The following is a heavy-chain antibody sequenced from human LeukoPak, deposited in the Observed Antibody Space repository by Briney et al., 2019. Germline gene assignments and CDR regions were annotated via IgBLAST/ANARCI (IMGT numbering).Heavy chain of an antibody. CDR2: INPNSGGT. CDR1: GYTFTGYY. Sequence: ASVKVSCKASGYTFTGYYMHWVRQAPGQGLEWMGWINPNSGGTNYAQKFQGRVTMTRDTSISTAYMELSRLRSDDTAVYYCARVPNLDYCSGGSCYLSWWGQGTLVTVSS. D-gene: IGHD2-15*01. CDR3: ARVPNLDYCSGGSCYLSW. V-gene: IGHV1-2*02. J-gene: IGHJ4*02.